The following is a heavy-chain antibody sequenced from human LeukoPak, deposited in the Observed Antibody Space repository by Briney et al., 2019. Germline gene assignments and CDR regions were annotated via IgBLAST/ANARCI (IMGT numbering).Heavy chain of an antibody. D-gene: IGHD3-22*01. V-gene: IGHV4-4*07. J-gene: IGHJ4*02. CDR1: GGSISSYY. Sequence: SETLSLTCTVSGGSISSYYWSRIRQPAGKGLEWIGRIYTSGSTNYNPSLKSRVTMPVDTSKNQFSLKLSSVTAADTAVYYCARGGYYDSSGYFWFDYWGQGTLVTVSS. CDR3: ARGGYYDSSGYFWFDY. CDR2: IYTSGST.